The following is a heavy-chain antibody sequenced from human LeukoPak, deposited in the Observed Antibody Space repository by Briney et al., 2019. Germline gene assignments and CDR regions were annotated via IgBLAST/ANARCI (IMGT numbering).Heavy chain of an antibody. V-gene: IGHV3-23*01. D-gene: IGHD3-10*01. CDR1: GFTFRNYV. CDR2: IRSSGDDT. J-gene: IGHJ4*02. CDR3: ARDHRGVRDYFDY. Sequence: PGGSLRLSCTASGFTFRNYVMSWVRQAPGKGLEWVSSIRSSGDDTSSADSVKGRFTISRDNSKNTLYPQMNSLRAEDTAVYYCARDHRGVRDYFDYWGQGTLVTVSS.